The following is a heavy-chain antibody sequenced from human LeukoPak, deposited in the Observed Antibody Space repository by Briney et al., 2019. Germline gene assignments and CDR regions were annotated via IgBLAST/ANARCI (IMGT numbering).Heavy chain of an antibody. CDR1: GGTFSSYA. V-gene: IGHV1-69*04. CDR2: IIPILGIA. J-gene: IGHJ4*02. D-gene: IGHD2-2*01. CDR3: ASSCSSTSCYDY. Sequence: ASVKVSCKASGGTFSSYAISWVRQAPGQGLEWMGRIIPILGIANYAQKFQGRVTITADKSTSTAYMELSSLRSEDTAVYYCASSCSSTSCYDYWGQGTLVTVSS.